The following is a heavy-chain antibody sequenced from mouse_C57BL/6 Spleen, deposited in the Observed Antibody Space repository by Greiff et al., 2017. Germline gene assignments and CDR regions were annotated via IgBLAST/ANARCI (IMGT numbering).Heavy chain of an antibody. CDR2: INPGSGST. J-gene: IGHJ3*01. Sequence: QVQLQQPGAELVKPGASVKMSCKASGYTFTSYWITWVKQRPGQGLEWIGDINPGSGSTNYNEKFKSKATLTVDTSSSTAYLQLSSLTSEDSAVYDCARHYYYVDDRGFAYWGQGTLVTVSA. CDR1: GYTFTSYW. CDR3: ARHYYYVDDRGFAY. V-gene: IGHV1-55*01. D-gene: IGHD2-2*01.